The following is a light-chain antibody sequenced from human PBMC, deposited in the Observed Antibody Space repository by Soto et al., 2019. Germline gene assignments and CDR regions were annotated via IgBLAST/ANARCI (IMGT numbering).Light chain of an antibody. J-gene: IGLJ3*02. CDR3: CSYAGSYSRV. CDR1: SSDVGGYNY. CDR2: DVS. V-gene: IGLV2-11*01. Sequence: QSVLTQPRSVSGSPGQSVTISCTGTSSDVGGYNYVSWYQHDPGKAPKLMISDVSKRPSGVPDRFSGSKSGNTASLTISGLQAEDEADYYCCSYAGSYSRVFGGGTKLNVL.